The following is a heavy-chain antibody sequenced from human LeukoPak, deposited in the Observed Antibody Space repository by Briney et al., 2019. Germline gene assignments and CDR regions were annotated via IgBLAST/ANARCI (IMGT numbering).Heavy chain of an antibody. V-gene: IGHV1-2*02. CDR1: GYTFTGYY. CDR3: VRPAGDYGSGSYYPLDY. CDR2: INPNSGGT. Sequence: ASVKVSCKASGYTFTGYYMHWVRQAPGQGLEWMGWINPNSGGTNYAQKFQGRVTMTRDTSISTAYMELSRLRSDDTAVYYCVRPAGDYGSGSYYPLDYWGQGTLVTVSS. J-gene: IGHJ4*02. D-gene: IGHD3-10*01.